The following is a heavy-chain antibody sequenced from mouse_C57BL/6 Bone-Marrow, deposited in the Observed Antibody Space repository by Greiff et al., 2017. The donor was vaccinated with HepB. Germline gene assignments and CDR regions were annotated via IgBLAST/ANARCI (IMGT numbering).Heavy chain of an antibody. Sequence: EVQLQQSGPVLVKPGASVKMSCKASGYTFTDYYMHWVKQSHGKSLEWIGVINPYNGGTSYNQKFKGKATLTVDKSSSTAYMELNSLTSEDSAVYYSALYDGWYFDVWGTGTTVTVSS. CDR1: GYTFTDYY. J-gene: IGHJ1*03. CDR2: INPYNGGT. CDR3: ALYDGWYFDV. D-gene: IGHD2-12*01. V-gene: IGHV1-19*01.